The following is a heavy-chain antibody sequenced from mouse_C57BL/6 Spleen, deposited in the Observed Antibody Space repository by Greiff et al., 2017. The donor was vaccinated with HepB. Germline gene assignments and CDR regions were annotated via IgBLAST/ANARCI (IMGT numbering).Heavy chain of an antibody. V-gene: IGHV5-9*01. Sequence: DVKLVESGGGLVKPGGSLKLSCAASGFTFSSYTMSWVRQTPEKRLEWVATISGGGGNTYYPDSVRGRFTISRDNAKNTLYLQMSSLRSEDTALYYCARSYYGSSFDYWGQGTTLTVSS. CDR3: ARSYYGSSFDY. CDR2: ISGGGGNT. CDR1: GFTFSSYT. D-gene: IGHD1-1*01. J-gene: IGHJ2*01.